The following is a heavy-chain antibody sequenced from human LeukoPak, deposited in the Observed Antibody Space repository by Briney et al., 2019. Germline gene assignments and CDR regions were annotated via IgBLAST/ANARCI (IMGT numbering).Heavy chain of an antibody. CDR3: TNYYYDSSGYYPFFDY. CDR2: IRSKANSYAT. CDR1: GFTFSGSA. D-gene: IGHD3-22*01. J-gene: IGHJ4*02. Sequence: PGGSLKLSCAASGFTFSGSAMHWVRQASGKGLEWVGRIRSKANSYATVYAASVKGRFTISRDDSKNTAYLQMNSLKTEDTAVYYCTNYYYDSSGYYPFFDYWGQGTLVTVSS. V-gene: IGHV3-73*01.